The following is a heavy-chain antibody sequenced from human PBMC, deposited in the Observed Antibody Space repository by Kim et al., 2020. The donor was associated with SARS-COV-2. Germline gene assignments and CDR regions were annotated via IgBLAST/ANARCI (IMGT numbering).Heavy chain of an antibody. J-gene: IGHJ6*02. CDR2: ISSSSSYI. V-gene: IGHV3-21*01. CDR1: GFTFSSYS. CDR3: ARDDYDFWSTYYIHYYYGMDV. D-gene: IGHD3-3*01. Sequence: GGSLRLSCAASGFTFSSYSMNWVRQAPGKGLEWVSSISSSSSYIYYADSVKGRFTISRDNAKNSLYLQMNSLRAEDTAVYYCARDDYDFWSTYYIHYYYGMDVWGQGTTVTVSS.